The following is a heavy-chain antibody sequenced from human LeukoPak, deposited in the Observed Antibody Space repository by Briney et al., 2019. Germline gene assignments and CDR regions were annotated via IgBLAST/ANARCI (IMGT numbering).Heavy chain of an antibody. V-gene: IGHV4-34*01. J-gene: IGHJ6*02. Sequence: SETLSLTCAVYGGSFSGYYWSWIRQPPGKGLEWIGEINHSGSTNYNPSLKSRVTISVDTSKNQFSLRLSSVTAADTAVYYCARRCPREYYYYGMDVWGQGTTVTVSS. CDR3: ARRCPREYYYYGMDV. CDR2: INHSGST. CDR1: GGSFSGYY.